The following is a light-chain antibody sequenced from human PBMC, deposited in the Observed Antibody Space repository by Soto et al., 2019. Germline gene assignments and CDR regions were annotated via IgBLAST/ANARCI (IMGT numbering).Light chain of an antibody. CDR2: GAS. J-gene: IGKJ5*01. Sequence: EIVLTQSPGTLSLSPGERATLSCRAGQTVSSNYLAWYQQKPGRAPRLLIYGASSRATGIPDRFSGSGSGTGLTLTISRLEPEDFAVYYCQQYGNTLSLTFGQGTRLELK. V-gene: IGKV3-20*01. CDR1: QTVSSNY. CDR3: QQYGNTLSLT.